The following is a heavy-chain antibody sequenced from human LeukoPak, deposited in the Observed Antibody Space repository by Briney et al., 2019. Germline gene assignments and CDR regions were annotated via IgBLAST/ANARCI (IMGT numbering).Heavy chain of an antibody. D-gene: IGHD6-6*01. CDR3: AMHSSSPLDY. CDR2: IYTSGRT. CDR1: GYTVSSNY. J-gene: IGHJ4*02. V-gene: IGHV3-53*01. Sequence: PGGSLRLSCAAAGYTVSSNYMSWVRQAPGRGLEWVSVIYTSGRTYYADSVKGRFTISRDNAKNSLYLQMNSLRAEDTAVYYCAMHSSSPLDYWGQGALVTVSS.